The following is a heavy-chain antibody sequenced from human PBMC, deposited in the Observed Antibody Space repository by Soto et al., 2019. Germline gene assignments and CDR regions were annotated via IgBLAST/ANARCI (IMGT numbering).Heavy chain of an antibody. CDR1: GFTFSSYA. V-gene: IGHV3-30-3*01. D-gene: IGHD3-10*01. J-gene: IGHJ5*02. CDR3: AREGTTMVRGVMFNWFDP. CDR2: ISYDGSNK. Sequence: GGSLRLSCAASGFTFSSYAMHWVRQAPGKGLEWVAVISYDGSNKYYADSVKGRFTISRDNSKNTLYLQMNSLRAEDTAVYYCAREGTTMVRGVMFNWFDPWGQGTLVTVS.